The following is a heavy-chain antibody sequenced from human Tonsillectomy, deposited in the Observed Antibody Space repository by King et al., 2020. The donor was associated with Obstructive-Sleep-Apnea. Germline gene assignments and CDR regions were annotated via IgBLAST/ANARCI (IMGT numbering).Heavy chain of an antibody. Sequence: VKLVESGGGLVQPGGSLRLSCEASGFTFRTFAMNWVRQAPGKGLEWLSYISSSTNTIYYADSVEGRFTISRDNAKNSLFLQMTSLRAEDTAVYFCARDSMEIVVPDALDIWGQGTMVTVSS. J-gene: IGHJ3*02. V-gene: IGHV3-48*01. CDR1: GFTFRTFA. CDR2: ISSSTNTI. D-gene: IGHD2-21*01. CDR3: ARDSMEIVVPDALDI.